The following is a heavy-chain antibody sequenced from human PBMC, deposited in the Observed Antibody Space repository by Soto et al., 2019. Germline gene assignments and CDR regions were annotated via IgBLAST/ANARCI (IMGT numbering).Heavy chain of an antibody. D-gene: IGHD2-2*01. V-gene: IGHV1-69*01. Sequence: VSCKASGGTFSSYAISWVRQAPGQGLEWMGGIIPIFGTANYAQKFQGRVTITADESTSTAYMELSSLRSEDTAVYYCAREDIVVVPASYYYYYGMDVWGQGTTVTVSS. CDR3: AREDIVVVPASYYYYYGMDV. J-gene: IGHJ6*02. CDR1: GGTFSSYA. CDR2: IIPIFGTA.